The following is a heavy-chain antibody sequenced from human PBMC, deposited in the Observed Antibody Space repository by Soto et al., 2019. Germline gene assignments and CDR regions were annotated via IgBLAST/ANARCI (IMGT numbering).Heavy chain of an antibody. V-gene: IGHV4-31*03. CDR2: IHYRGST. Sequence: PSETLSLTCTVSGGSLTGAYYWNWIRHHPWKGLELIGSIHYRGSTYYDPSLQSRITISLDRSNNQFSLNLSSVTAADTAVYYCARVRDSFGLDVWGQGTTVTVSS. D-gene: IGHD2-15*01. CDR3: ARVRDSFGLDV. J-gene: IGHJ6*02. CDR1: GGSLTGAYY.